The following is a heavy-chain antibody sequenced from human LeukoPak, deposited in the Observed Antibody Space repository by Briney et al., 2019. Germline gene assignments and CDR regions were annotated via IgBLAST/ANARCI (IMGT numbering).Heavy chain of an antibody. J-gene: IGHJ4*02. Sequence: GASVKVSCKASGYTFTSYDIKWVRQATGQGLEWMGWMNPNSGNTGYAQKFQGRVTMTRNTPINTAYMELSSLRSDDTAVYYCAKSEWTYYYGSGSYPYYFDYWGQGTLVTVSS. CDR2: MNPNSGNT. CDR1: GYTFTSYD. CDR3: AKSEWTYYYGSGSYPYYFDY. V-gene: IGHV1-8*01. D-gene: IGHD3-10*01.